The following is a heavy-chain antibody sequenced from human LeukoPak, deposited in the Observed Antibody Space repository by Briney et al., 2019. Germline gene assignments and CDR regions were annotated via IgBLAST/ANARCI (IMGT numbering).Heavy chain of an antibody. J-gene: IGHJ4*02. D-gene: IGHD4-23*01. CDR2: ISSRSNSI. CDR1: GFTFSSYN. CDR3: AREAATVVTLDYFDY. Sequence: PGGSLRLSCAASGFTFSSYNMNWVRQAPGKGLEWVSSISSRSNSIYYADSVRGRFTISRDNAKNSLDLQMNSLRAEDTAVYYCAREAATVVTLDYFDYWGQGTLVTVSS. V-gene: IGHV3-21*01.